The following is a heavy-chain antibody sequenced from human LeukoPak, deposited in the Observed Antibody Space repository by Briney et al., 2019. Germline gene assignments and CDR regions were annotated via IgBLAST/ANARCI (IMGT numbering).Heavy chain of an antibody. CDR1: GGSISSYY. D-gene: IGHD2-2*01. CDR3: ARSGYCSSTSCYSDY. J-gene: IGHJ4*02. V-gene: IGHV4-59*08. CDR2: IYYSGST. Sequence: SETLSLTCTVSGGSISSYYWSWIRQPPGKGLEWIGYIYYSGSTNYNPSLKRRVTISVDTSKNQFSLKLSSVTAADTAVYYCARSGYCSSTSCYSDYWGQGTLVTVSS.